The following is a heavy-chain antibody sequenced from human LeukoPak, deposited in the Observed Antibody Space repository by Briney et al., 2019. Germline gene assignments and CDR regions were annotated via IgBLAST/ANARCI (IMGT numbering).Heavy chain of an antibody. CDR2: IYYSGCT. CDR1: GGSISSYY. Sequence: PSETLSLTCTVSGGSISSYYWSWIRQPPGKGLEWIGYIYYSGCTNYNPSLKSRVTISVDTSKNQFSLKLSSVTAADTAVYYCARTDRAVAGTDWFDPWGQGTLVTASS. D-gene: IGHD6-19*01. V-gene: IGHV4-59*01. J-gene: IGHJ5*02. CDR3: ARTDRAVAGTDWFDP.